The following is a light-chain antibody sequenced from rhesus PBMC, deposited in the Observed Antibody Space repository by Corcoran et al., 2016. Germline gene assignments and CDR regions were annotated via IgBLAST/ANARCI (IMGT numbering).Light chain of an antibody. CDR2: KAS. V-gene: IGKV1-74*01. Sequence: DIQMTQSPSSLSASVGDRVTITCRASENVNNYLNWYQQKPGKAPKLLIYKASTLQSGVPSRLSGSGSGTDYTCTISSLQPEDVATYYCQHGYGTPYSFGQGTKVEIK. CDR1: ENVNNY. CDR3: QHGYGTPYS. J-gene: IGKJ2*01.